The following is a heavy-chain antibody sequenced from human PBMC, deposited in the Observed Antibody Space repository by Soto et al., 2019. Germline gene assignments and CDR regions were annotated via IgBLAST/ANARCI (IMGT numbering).Heavy chain of an antibody. D-gene: IGHD3-9*01. V-gene: IGHV4-59*01. CDR3: AASYYATLTGHFAFDI. J-gene: IGHJ3*02. CDR2: IYDSGST. CDR1: GGSISHFY. Sequence: LSLTCTVSGGSISHFYWSWIRQSPGKGLEWLGYIYDSGSTSYNPSLKSRVTMSMDTSKTQFSLNLSSVTAADTAVYFCAASYYATLTGHFAFDIWGHGTMVTVSS.